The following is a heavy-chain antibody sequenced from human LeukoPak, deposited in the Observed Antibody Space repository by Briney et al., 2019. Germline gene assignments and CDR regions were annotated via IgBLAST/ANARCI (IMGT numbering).Heavy chain of an antibody. J-gene: IGHJ4*02. CDR1: GYTFSNYG. V-gene: IGHV1-18*01. CDR2: ISAYNVNT. D-gene: IGHD7-27*01. CDR3: ARDLGTYYNDY. Sequence: ASVKVSCKASGYTFSNYGITWVRQAPGQGLEWMGRISAYNVNTNYAQKFQGRVTMTTDTSTSTAYMDLRSLRSDDTAVYYCARDLGTYYNDYWGQGTLVTVSS.